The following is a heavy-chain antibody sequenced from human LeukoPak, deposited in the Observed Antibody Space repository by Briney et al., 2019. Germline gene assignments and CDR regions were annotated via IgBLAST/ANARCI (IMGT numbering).Heavy chain of an antibody. CDR1: GFTFSSHG. CDR2: ISYDGSNK. CDR3: ANTGQGAAAGIFDY. D-gene: IGHD6-13*01. V-gene: IGHV3-30*18. Sequence: PGGSLRLSCAASGFTFSSHGMHWVRQAPGKGLEWVAVISYDGSNKYYADSVKGRFTISRDNSKNTLYLQMNSLRAEDTAVYYCANTGQGAAAGIFDYWGQGTLVTVSS. J-gene: IGHJ4*02.